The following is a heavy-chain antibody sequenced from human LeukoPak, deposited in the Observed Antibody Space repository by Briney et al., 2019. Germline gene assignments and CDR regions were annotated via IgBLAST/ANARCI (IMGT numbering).Heavy chain of an antibody. V-gene: IGHV3-20*04. CDR3: AREMYSSGWLNAFDI. CDR1: GFTFDDYA. D-gene: IGHD6-19*01. J-gene: IGHJ3*02. CDR2: INWNGGST. Sequence: GGSLRLSCAASGFTFDDYAMNWVRQAPGKGLEWVSGINWNGGSTGYADSVKGRFTISRDNAKNSLYLQMNSLRAEDTALYYCAREMYSSGWLNAFDIWGQGTMVTVSS.